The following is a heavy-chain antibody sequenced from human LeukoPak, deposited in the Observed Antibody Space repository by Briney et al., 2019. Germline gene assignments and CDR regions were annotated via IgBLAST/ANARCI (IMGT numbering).Heavy chain of an antibody. CDR1: GYTFTSYD. CDR3: ARGFSTYYYDSSGYMSRDY. Sequence: ASVKVSCKASGYTFTSYDINWVRQAPGQGLEWMGWMNPNSGSTGYAQKFQGRVTITRNTSISTAYMELSSLRSEDTAVYYCARGFSTYYYDSSGYMSRDYWGQGTLVTVSS. CDR2: MNPNSGST. V-gene: IGHV1-8*03. D-gene: IGHD3-22*01. J-gene: IGHJ4*02.